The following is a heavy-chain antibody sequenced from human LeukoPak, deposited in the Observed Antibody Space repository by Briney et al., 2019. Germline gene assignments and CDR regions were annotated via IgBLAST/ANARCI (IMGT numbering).Heavy chain of an antibody. V-gene: IGHV1-69*13. D-gene: IGHD4-23*01. J-gene: IGHJ4*02. CDR2: IIPMFGTA. CDR1: GGSFSSYV. Sequence: GASVKVSCKASGGSFSSYVISWVRQAPGQGLEWMGGIIPMFGTANYAQKFQGRVTVTADESTSTAYMELSSLRSEDTAVYYCAREPLDSGGNAFDCWGQGALVTVSS. CDR3: AREPLDSGGNAFDC.